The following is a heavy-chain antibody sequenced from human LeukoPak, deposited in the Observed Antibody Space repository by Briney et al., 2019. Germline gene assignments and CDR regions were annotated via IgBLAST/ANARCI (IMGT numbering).Heavy chain of an antibody. Sequence: PSETLSLTCTVSGYSISSGYYWGWIRQPPGKGLEWIGSIYHSGSTYYNPSLKSRVTISVDTSKNQFSLKLSSVTAADTAVYYCARGYSSSWYKGSHWFDPWGQGTLVTVSS. V-gene: IGHV4-38-2*02. CDR2: IYHSGST. CDR1: GYSISSGYY. D-gene: IGHD6-13*01. J-gene: IGHJ5*02. CDR3: ARGYSSSWYKGSHWFDP.